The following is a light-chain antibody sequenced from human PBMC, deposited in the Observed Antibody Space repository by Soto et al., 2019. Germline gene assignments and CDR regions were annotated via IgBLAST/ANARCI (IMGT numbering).Light chain of an antibody. CDR1: QSISPW. CDR2: KAS. CDR3: QQYNTSPLT. Sequence: DIQMTQSPSTLSASVGDSVTITCRASQSISPWLAWYQQKPGKAPTLLIYKASSLEGGVPSRFSGSGSGTNFNITISSLQPDDFAPYYCQQYNTSPLTLGGGTKVDIK. J-gene: IGKJ4*01. V-gene: IGKV1-5*03.